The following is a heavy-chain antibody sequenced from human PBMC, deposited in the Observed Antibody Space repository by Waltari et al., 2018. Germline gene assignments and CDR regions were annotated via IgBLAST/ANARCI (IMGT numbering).Heavy chain of an antibody. CDR3: AREDGGNSGGYYYYNMDV. CDR2: IQNSGST. J-gene: IGHJ6*02. CDR1: GGPISNYY. V-gene: IGHV4-59*01. D-gene: IGHD2-21*02. Sequence: QVHLQESGPGLVKPSETLSLTCTVSGGPISNYYWSWIRQPPGRGLEWIGYIQNSGSTNYNPSLKSRVIISVDTSKNQFSLQLNSVTAADTAVYYCAREDGGNSGGYYYYNMDVWGQGTAVTVSS.